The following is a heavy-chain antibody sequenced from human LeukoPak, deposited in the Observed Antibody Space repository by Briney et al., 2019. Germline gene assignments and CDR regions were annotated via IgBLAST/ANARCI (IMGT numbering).Heavy chain of an antibody. V-gene: IGHV1-18*01. D-gene: IGHD3-10*01. Sequence: ASVKVSCKASGYTFTSYGISWVRQAPGQGLEWMGWISAYNGNTNYAQKLQGRVTMTTDTSTSTAYMELRSLRSDDTAVYYCARDGRFGESLPLAAFDIWGQGTMVTVSS. CDR3: ARDGRFGESLPLAAFDI. J-gene: IGHJ3*02. CDR2: ISAYNGNT. CDR1: GYTFTSYG.